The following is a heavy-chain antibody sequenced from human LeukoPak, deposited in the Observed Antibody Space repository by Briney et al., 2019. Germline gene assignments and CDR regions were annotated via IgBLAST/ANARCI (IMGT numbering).Heavy chain of an antibody. V-gene: IGHV5-51*01. Sequence: PGESLKISCQASGYIFTSNWIGWVRHMPGKGLESMGLIYPADSDTTYSPSFQGQVTISADKSIHTAYLQWSSLQASDTAMYYCARTPTVAVMYAGHVDYWGQGTLVTVSS. CDR2: IYPADSDT. CDR3: ARTPTVAVMYAGHVDY. J-gene: IGHJ4*02. D-gene: IGHD2-8*01. CDR1: GYIFTSNW.